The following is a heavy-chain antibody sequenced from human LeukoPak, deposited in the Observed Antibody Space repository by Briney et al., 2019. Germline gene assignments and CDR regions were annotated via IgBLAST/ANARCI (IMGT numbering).Heavy chain of an antibody. D-gene: IGHD6-19*01. J-gene: IGHJ2*01. V-gene: IGHV4-59*08. CDR2: VFYSGNT. CDR3: ARHGGMWGNQWLDL. CDR1: GGSITGYY. Sequence: PSETLSLTCTVSGGSITGYYWSWIRQPPGKGLEWIGYVFYSGNTLYNPSLKSRVTISVDTSKNQFSLKLSSVTAADTAVYYCARHGGMWGNQWLDLWGRGTLATVSS.